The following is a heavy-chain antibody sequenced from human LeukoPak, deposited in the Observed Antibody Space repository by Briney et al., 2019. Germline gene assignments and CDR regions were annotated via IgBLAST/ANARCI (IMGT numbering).Heavy chain of an antibody. V-gene: IGHV3-30*02. J-gene: IGHJ4*02. CDR2: IWYDGSNK. CDR1: GFTFSSYG. Sequence: QSGGSLRLSCAASGFTFSSYGMHWVRQAPGKGLEWVAVIWYDGSNKYYADSVKGRFTISRDNSKNTLYLQMNSLRAEDTAVYYCAKFPFVGYSSSWNSYYFDYWGQGTLVTVSS. D-gene: IGHD6-13*01. CDR3: AKFPFVGYSSSWNSYYFDY.